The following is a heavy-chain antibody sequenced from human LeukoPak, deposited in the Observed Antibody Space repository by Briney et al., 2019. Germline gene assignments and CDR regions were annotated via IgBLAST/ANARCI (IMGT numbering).Heavy chain of an antibody. Sequence: GGSLRLSCAAPGFTFSSYWMHWVRQAPGKGLVWVSRINSDGSSTSYADSVKGRFTISRDNAKNTLYLQMNSLRAEDTAVYYCARARYYYDRDWFDPWGQGTLVTVSS. V-gene: IGHV3-74*01. CDR1: GFTFSSYW. CDR3: ARARYYYDRDWFDP. D-gene: IGHD3-22*01. J-gene: IGHJ5*02. CDR2: INSDGSST.